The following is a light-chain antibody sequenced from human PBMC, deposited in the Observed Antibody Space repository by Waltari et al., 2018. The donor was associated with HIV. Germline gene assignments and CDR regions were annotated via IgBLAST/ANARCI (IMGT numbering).Light chain of an antibody. CDR1: ALPKQY. CDR2: KDT. V-gene: IGLV3-25*03. J-gene: IGLJ3*02. CDR3: QSADSSGTWV. Sequence: SYELTQPPSVSVSPGQTARITCSGDALPKQYAYWYHQKPGQAPVLVIYKDTERPAGIPERFSCSSSGTTGTLTIRGVQAEDEADYCCQSADSSGTWVVGGGTKLPVL.